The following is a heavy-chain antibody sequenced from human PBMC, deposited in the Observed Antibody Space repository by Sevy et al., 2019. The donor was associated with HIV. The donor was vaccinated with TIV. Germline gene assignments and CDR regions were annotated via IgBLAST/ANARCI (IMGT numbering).Heavy chain of an antibody. CDR1: GDTFSTYG. CDR2: IIPIFGTP. D-gene: IGHD7-27*01. J-gene: IGHJ3*02. V-gene: IGHV1-69*13. CDR3: AREGGVATTGDHDAFDI. Sequence: ASVKVSCKASGDTFSTYGLSWVRQAPGQGLEWMGGIIPIFGTPNYAPKFQGRVTITADESASTAYMELSSLRSEDTALYYGAREGGVATTGDHDAFDIWGHGTLVTVSS.